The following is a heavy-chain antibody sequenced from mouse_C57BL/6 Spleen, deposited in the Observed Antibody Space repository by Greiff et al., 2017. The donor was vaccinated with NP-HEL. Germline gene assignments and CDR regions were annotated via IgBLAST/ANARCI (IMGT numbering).Heavy chain of an antibody. J-gene: IGHJ2*01. V-gene: IGHV1-19*01. Sequence: LVKPGASVKMSCKASGYTFTDYYMNWVKQSHGKSLEWIGVINPYNGGTSYNQKFKGKATLTVDKSSSTAYMELNSLTSEDSAVYYCARRGHGNLDYWGQGTTLTVSS. CDR3: ARRGHGNLDY. CDR2: INPYNGGT. D-gene: IGHD2-1*01. CDR1: GYTFTDYY.